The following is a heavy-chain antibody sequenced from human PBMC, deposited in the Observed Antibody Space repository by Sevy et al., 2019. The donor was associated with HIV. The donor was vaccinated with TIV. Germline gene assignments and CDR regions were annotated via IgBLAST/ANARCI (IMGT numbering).Heavy chain of an antibody. CDR2: IYHTGST. V-gene: IGHV4-39*01. CDR1: GGSISAKNYF. CDR3: ARHAFKHGYRPSYFDS. J-gene: IGHJ4*01. Sequence: SETLSLTCTVSGGSISAKNYFWGWIRQPPGKGLEWIGSIYHTGSTYHSPSLQRRVGISVDTSKKLFSVKLSSVTAADTAVYFCARHAFKHGYRPSYFDSWSHGTLVTVSS. D-gene: IGHD5-18*01.